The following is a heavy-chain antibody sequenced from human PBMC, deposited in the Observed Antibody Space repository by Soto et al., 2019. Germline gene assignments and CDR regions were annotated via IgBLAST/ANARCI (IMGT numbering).Heavy chain of an antibody. CDR3: TKASSDRNHKEV. CDR1: GFTFGKFV. Sequence: GSLRLSCAASGFTFGKFVMRWVRQTPGKGLEWVSTITETGADTYYTDSVKGRFTISRDNSKNTLYLQMTTLRAEDTALYYCTKASSDRNHKEVLGPGTTVTVSS. J-gene: IGHJ6*02. CDR2: ITETGADT. V-gene: IGHV3-23*01.